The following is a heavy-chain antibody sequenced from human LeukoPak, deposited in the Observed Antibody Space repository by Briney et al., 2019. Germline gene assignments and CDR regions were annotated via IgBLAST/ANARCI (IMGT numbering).Heavy chain of an antibody. CDR2: IYSGGST. CDR1: GFTVSSNY. D-gene: IGHD2-2*01. Sequence: GGSLRLSCAASGFTVSSNYMSWVRQAPGKGLEWVSVIYSGGSTNYADSVKGRFTISRDNSKNTLYLQMNGLRAEDTAVYYCAREGLVVPAAIDYWGQGTLVTVSS. CDR3: AREGLVVPAAIDY. V-gene: IGHV3-53*01. J-gene: IGHJ4*02.